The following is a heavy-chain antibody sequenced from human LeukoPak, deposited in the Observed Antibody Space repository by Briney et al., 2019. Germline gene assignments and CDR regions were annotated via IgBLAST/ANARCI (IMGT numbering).Heavy chain of an antibody. Sequence: GGSLRLSCAASGFTFSSYAMSWVRQAPGKGLEWVSTITSSGGSTYYADSVKGRFTISRDNSKNTLYLQMNSLRAEDTAVYYCAKNRGYCSGGSCYADYWGQGTLVTVSS. J-gene: IGHJ4*02. CDR2: ITSSGGST. CDR3: AKNRGYCSGGSCYADY. V-gene: IGHV3-23*01. CDR1: GFTFSSYA. D-gene: IGHD2-15*01.